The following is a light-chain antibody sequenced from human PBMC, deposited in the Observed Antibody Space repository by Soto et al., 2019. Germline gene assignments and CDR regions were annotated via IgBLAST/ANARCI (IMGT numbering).Light chain of an antibody. V-gene: IGKV1-5*01. CDR1: QSISSW. Sequence: DIQMTQSPSTLSASVGDRVTITCRASQSISSWLAWYQQKPGKAPKLLIYDVSSLESGVPSRFSGSGSGTEFTLTMSTLQPDDFATYYCQQYESYPYTFGQGTKLEIK. J-gene: IGKJ2*01. CDR3: QQYESYPYT. CDR2: DVS.